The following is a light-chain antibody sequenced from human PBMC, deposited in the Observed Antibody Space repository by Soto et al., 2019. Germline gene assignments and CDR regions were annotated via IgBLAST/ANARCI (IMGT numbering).Light chain of an antibody. J-gene: IGKJ5*01. CDR3: KQLNSFPIT. V-gene: IGKV1-9*01. CDR1: QGISGY. Sequence: DIQLTQSPSFLSASVGDRVTITCRTSQGISGYLAWYQQKPGKAPKLLIYTASILQTGVPTRFGGSGSGTEFTLTVSSLQPEDFATYSCKQLNSFPITFGQGTRLEIK. CDR2: TAS.